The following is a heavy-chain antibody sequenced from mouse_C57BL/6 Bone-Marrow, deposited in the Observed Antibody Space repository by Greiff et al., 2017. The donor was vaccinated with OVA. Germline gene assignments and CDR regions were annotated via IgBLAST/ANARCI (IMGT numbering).Heavy chain of an antibody. CDR1: GYTFTSYT. CDR3: ARRKGLRREFAY. CDR2: INPSSGYT. J-gene: IGHJ3*01. V-gene: IGHV1-4*01. D-gene: IGHD2-2*01. Sequence: VQRVESGAELARPGASVKMSCKASGYTFTSYTMHWVKQRPGQGLEWIGYINPSSGYTKYNQKFKDKATLTADKTSSTAYMQLSNLTSEDSAVYYCARRKGLRREFAYWGQGTLVTVSA.